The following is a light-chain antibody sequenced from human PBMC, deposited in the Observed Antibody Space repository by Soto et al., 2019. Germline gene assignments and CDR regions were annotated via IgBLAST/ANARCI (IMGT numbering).Light chain of an antibody. CDR3: QQYGSSLWT. J-gene: IGKJ1*01. CDR2: GAS. V-gene: IGKV3-20*01. CDR1: QSVSSSY. Sequence: EIVLTQSPGTLSLSPGERATLSCRASQSVSSSYLAWYQQKPGQAPRLLIYGASSWSTGIPDRFSGSGSGTDFTLTISRLEPEDFAVYYCQQYGSSLWTFGPGTKVEIK.